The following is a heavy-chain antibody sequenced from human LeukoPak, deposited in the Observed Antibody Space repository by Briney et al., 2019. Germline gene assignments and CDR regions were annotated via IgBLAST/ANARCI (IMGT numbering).Heavy chain of an antibody. Sequence: GESLKISCKGSGYSFTSYWIGWVRQMPGKGLEWMGIIYPDHSDTRYSPSFQGQVTFSADKSISTAYLQWSSLKASDTAMYYCAICGGDCYHDAFDIWGQGTMLTVSS. D-gene: IGHD2-21*02. V-gene: IGHV5-51*01. CDR1: GYSFTSYW. CDR3: AICGGDCYHDAFDI. CDR2: IYPDHSDT. J-gene: IGHJ3*02.